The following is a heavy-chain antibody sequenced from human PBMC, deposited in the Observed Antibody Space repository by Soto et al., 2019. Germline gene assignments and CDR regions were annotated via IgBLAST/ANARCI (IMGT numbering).Heavy chain of an antibody. CDR1: GFSLTTGGMC. CDR3: ARTFNGYPDY. D-gene: IGHD5-18*01. J-gene: IGHJ4*02. V-gene: IGHV2-70*13. Sequence: SGPTLVNPTQTLTLTCTFSGFSLTTGGMCVSWIHQPPGEALEWLALIDWDDDKYYSTSLKTRLTISKDTSKNQVVLTMTNMDPVDTATYYCARTFNGYPDYWGQGTLVTVSS. CDR2: IDWDDDK.